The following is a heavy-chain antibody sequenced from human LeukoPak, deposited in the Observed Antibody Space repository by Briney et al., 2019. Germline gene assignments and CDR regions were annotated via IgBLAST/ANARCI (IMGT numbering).Heavy chain of an antibody. D-gene: IGHD6-19*01. Sequence: PSETLSLTCTGSGGSISSYYWSWTRQPAGKGLKWIGRIYTSGSTNYNPSLKSRVTMSVDTSKNQFSLKLSSVTAADTAVYYCARQPAGWYFDLWGRGTLVTVSS. V-gene: IGHV4-4*07. CDR3: ARQPAGWYFDL. CDR2: IYTSGST. J-gene: IGHJ2*01. CDR1: GGSISSYY.